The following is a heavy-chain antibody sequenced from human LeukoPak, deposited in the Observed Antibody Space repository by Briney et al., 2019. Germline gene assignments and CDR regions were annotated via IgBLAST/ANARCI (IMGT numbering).Heavy chain of an antibody. CDR3: ARPGTSWAFDY. V-gene: IGHV3-7*03. Sequence: GGSLRLSCAASGFTFSTYWTSWVRQAPGKGLEWVASIKEAGSEKTYVDSVKGRFTISRDNAKNSLYLQMNGLRAEDTAVYYCARPGTSWAFDYWGQGTLVTVSS. CDR2: IKEAGSEK. J-gene: IGHJ4*02. CDR1: GFTFSTYW. D-gene: IGHD6-13*01.